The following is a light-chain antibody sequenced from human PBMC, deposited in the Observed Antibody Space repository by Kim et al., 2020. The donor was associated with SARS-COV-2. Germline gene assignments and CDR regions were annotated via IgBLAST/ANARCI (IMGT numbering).Light chain of an antibody. CDR2: AAS. CDR3: LQDYNYPWT. CDR1: QAIRSD. V-gene: IGKV1-6*01. J-gene: IGKJ1*01. Sequence: ASVGERITSTCLESQAIRSDLGWFQQKPGKAPKLLIYAASSLQTGVPSRFSGSGSGTDFTLTISSLQPEDFATYYCLQDYNYPWTFGQGTKVDIK.